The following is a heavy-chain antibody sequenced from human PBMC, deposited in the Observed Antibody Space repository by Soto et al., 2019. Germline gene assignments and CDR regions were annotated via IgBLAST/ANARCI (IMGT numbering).Heavy chain of an antibody. CDR2: IYHSGST. V-gene: IGHV4-30-2*01. Sequence: QLQLKESGSGLVMPSQTVSLTCAVSGVSISSGGYSWSWIRQPPGKGLEWIGYIYHSGSTYYNPSLKSRVTISVDRSKNQFSLKLSSVTAADTAVYYCARAHYGDYGYGMDVWGQGTTVTVSS. J-gene: IGHJ6*02. CDR3: ARAHYGDYGYGMDV. CDR1: GVSISSGGYS. D-gene: IGHD4-17*01.